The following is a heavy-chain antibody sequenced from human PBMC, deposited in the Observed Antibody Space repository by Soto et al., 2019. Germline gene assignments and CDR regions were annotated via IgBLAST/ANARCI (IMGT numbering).Heavy chain of an antibody. CDR1: GGSISSYY. J-gene: IGHJ6*02. Sequence: SETLSLTCTVSGGSISSYYWSWIRQPPGKGLEWIGYIYYSGSTNYNPSLKSRVTISVDTSKNQFSLKLSSVTAADTAVYYCARWKNQLPDYGMDVWGQGTTVTVSS. V-gene: IGHV4-59*01. CDR3: ARWKNQLPDYGMDV. CDR2: IYYSGST. D-gene: IGHD2-2*01.